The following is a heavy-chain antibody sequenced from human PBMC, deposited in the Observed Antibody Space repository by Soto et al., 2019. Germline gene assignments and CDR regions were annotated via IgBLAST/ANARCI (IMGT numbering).Heavy chain of an antibody. V-gene: IGHV3-48*02. Sequence: GGSLRLSCAASGFTFSSYSMNWVRQAPGKGLEWVSYISSSSSTIYYADSVKGRFTISRDNAKNSLYLQMNSLRDEDTAVYYCARDPVPYGSGSWGNTRNWFDPWGQGTLVTVSS. CDR2: ISSSSSTI. CDR1: GFTFSSYS. CDR3: ARDPVPYGSGSWGNTRNWFDP. D-gene: IGHD3-10*01. J-gene: IGHJ5*02.